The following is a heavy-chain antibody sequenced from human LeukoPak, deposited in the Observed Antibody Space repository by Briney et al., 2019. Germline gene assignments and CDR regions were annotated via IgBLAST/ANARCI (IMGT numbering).Heavy chain of an antibody. V-gene: IGHV4-59*08. CDR3: ARHIGGGIEDMDV. J-gene: IGHJ6*03. CDR2: IYVTGT. D-gene: IGHD3-16*02. CDR1: GGSIGTYF. Sequence: SETLSLTCTVSGGSIGTYFWSWVRQSPGTGLEWIGYIYVTGTRYNPYLQRRVTISVDRSRNQFFLKRTSVTAADTALYYCARHIGGGIEDMDVWGRGTKVTVSS.